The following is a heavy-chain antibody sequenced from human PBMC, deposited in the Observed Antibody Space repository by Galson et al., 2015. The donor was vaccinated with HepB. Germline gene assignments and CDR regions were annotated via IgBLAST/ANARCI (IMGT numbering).Heavy chain of an antibody. J-gene: IGHJ6*04. CDR1: GGTFSSYA. CDR3: ARGVVEGGYCSSNSCYVLGYYYYYGIDF. D-gene: IGHD2-2*01. CDR2: IIPIFGTA. V-gene: IGHV1-69*13. Sequence: SVKVSCKASGGTFSSYAISWVRQAPGQGLEWMGGIIPIFGTANYAQKFQGRVTITADESTSTAYMELSSLRSEDTAVYYCARGVVEGGYCSSNSCYVLGYYYYYGIDFWGKGTTVTVSS.